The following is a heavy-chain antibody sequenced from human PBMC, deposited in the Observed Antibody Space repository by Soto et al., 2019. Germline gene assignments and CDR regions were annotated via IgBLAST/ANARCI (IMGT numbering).Heavy chain of an antibody. Sequence: QVQLVESGGGVVQPGRSLRLSCAASGFTFSSYGMHWVRQAPGKGLEWVAVISYDGSNKYYADSVKGRFTISRDNSKNTLYLQMNSLRAEDTAVYYCAKDAAAGTIGDYWGQGTLVTVSS. CDR1: GFTFSSYG. CDR2: ISYDGSNK. D-gene: IGHD6-13*01. CDR3: AKDAAAGTIGDY. J-gene: IGHJ4*02. V-gene: IGHV3-30*18.